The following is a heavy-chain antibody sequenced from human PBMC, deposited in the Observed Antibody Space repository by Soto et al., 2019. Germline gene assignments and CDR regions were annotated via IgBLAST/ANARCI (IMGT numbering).Heavy chain of an antibody. V-gene: IGHV2-5*02. CDR2: IYWDDDK. J-gene: IGHJ4*02. Sequence: QITLKESGPTLVKPTQTLTLTCTFSGFSLSTSGVAVGWIRQPPGKALEWLALIYWDDDKRYNPSLKSRLTLAKDTSKNQLVRTMTDLDPLDTATYSCAHTYYFGSGSYYPDYWGQGTLVTVSS. D-gene: IGHD3-10*01. CDR1: GFSLSTSGVA. CDR3: AHTYYFGSGSYYPDY.